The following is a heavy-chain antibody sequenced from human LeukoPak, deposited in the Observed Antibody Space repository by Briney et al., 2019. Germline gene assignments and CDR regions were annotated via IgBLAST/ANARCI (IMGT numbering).Heavy chain of an antibody. J-gene: IGHJ5*02. V-gene: IGHV4-59*01. CDR3: ARESGYYYDSSGLFGGFDP. Sequence: EXLSLTCTVSGGSISSYYWSWIRQPPGKGLEWIGYIYYSGSTNYNPSLKSRVTISVDTSKNQFPLKLSSVTAADTAVYYCARESGYYYDSSGLFGGFDPWGQGTLVTVSS. CDR2: IYYSGST. D-gene: IGHD3-22*01. CDR1: GGSISSYY.